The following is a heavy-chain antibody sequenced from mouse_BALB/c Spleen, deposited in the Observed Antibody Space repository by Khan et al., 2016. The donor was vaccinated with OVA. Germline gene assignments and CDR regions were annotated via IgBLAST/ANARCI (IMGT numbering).Heavy chain of an antibody. CDR2: ISTYYGDV. CDR3: TRGVGGNRFAY. CDR1: GYTFTDFT. V-gene: IGHV1S137*01. D-gene: IGHD1-1*02. Sequence: QVQLKQSGAELVRPGVSVKISCKGSGYTFTDFTMHWVKQSHAKSLEWIGVISTYYGDVTYNQKFKGKATMTVDKSSSTAYMALARLTSEDSAICYSTRGVGGNRFAYWGQGTLVTVSA. J-gene: IGHJ3*01.